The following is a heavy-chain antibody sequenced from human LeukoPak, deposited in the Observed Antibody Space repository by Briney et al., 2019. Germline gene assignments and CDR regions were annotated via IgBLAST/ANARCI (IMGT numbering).Heavy chain of an antibody. CDR1: GGSISSGGYY. V-gene: IGHV4-31*03. CDR3: ARDLTVTTSGWFDP. Sequence: SETLSLTCTVSGGSISSGGYYWSWIRQHPGKGLEWIGYIYYSGSTYYNPSLKSRVTISEDTSKNQFSLKLSSVTAADTAVYYCARDLTVTTSGWFDPWGQGTLVTVSS. D-gene: IGHD4-11*01. CDR2: IYYSGST. J-gene: IGHJ5*02.